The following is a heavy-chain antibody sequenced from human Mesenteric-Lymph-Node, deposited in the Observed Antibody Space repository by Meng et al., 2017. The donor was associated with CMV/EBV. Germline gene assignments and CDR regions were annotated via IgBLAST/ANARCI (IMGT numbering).Heavy chain of an antibody. D-gene: IGHD3-9*01. V-gene: IGHV4-34*01. CDR2: INHSGST. J-gene: IGHJ4*02. CDR3: ARGSSYDILTGYFDY. CDR1: GVAFSCYY. Sequence: VELDHWGRGRVHPSETLSVTCAVYGVAFSCYYWNWIRQSPEKGLEWIGEINHSGSTTYNPSFTSRIIISVDTSTNQISLNMSSVTAADTAVYYCARGSSYDILTGYFDYWGQGALVTVSS.